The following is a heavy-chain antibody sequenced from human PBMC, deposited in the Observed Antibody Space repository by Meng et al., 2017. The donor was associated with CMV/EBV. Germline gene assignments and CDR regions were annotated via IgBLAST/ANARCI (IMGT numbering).Heavy chain of an antibody. CDR3: AKDGVSTTSGYYGMDV. V-gene: IGHV3-30*02. Sequence: GESLKISCAASGFTFSSYGMHWVRQAPGKGLEWVAFIRYDGSNKYYADPVKGRFTISRDNSKNTLYLQVNSLRAEDTAVYYCAKDGVSTTSGYYGMDVWGQGTTVTVSS. J-gene: IGHJ6*02. CDR1: GFTFSSYG. CDR2: IRYDGSNK. D-gene: IGHD2-2*01.